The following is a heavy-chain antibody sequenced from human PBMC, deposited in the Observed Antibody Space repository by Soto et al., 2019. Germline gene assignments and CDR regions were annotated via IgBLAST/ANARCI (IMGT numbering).Heavy chain of an antibody. CDR2: IIPMFGTA. J-gene: IGHJ4*02. CDR1: GGTFSTYA. V-gene: IGHV1-69*12. Sequence: QVRLVQSGAEVNKPESSVKVSCKAPGGTFSTYAISWVRQAPGQGLEWMGGIIPMFGTANYAQRFQERVTITAGESTNTVYMELRSLRSEDTAVYFCASGIQLWLRRINNGYSGWGQGTLVTVSS. D-gene: IGHD5-18*01. CDR3: ASGIQLWLRRINNGYSG.